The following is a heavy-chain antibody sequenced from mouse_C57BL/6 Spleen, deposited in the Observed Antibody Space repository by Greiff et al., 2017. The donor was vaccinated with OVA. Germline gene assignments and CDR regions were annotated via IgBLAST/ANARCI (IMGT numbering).Heavy chain of an antibody. Sequence: VHLVESGAELARPGASVKLSCKASGYTFTSYGISWVKQRTGQGLEWIGEIYPRSGNTYYNEKFKGKATLTADKSSSTAYMELRSLTSEDSAVYFCARFSYGNYGYFDAWGTGTTVTVSS. CDR1: GYTFTSYG. CDR2: IYPRSGNT. CDR3: ARFSYGNYGYFDA. J-gene: IGHJ1*03. D-gene: IGHD2-1*01. V-gene: IGHV1-81*01.